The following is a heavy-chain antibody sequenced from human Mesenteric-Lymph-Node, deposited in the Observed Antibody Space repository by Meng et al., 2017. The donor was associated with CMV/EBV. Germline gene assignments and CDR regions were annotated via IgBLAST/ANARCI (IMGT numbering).Heavy chain of an antibody. V-gene: IGHV3-30-3*01. CDR2: ISYDGSNK. D-gene: IGHD2/OR15-2a*01. CDR3: ARFFFTSLDS. Sequence: GGSLRLSCAASGFTFSSYAMHWVRQAPGKGLEWVALISYDGSNKYYADSVKGRFSISRDNSKNTLYLQLNSLRPEDTAVYFCARFFFTSLDSWGQGTLVTVSS. J-gene: IGHJ4*02. CDR1: GFTFSSYA.